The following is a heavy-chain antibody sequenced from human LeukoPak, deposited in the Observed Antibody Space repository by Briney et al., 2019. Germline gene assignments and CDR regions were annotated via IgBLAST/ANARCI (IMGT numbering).Heavy chain of an antibody. CDR1: GFTFSSYA. Sequence: GGSLRLSCAASGFTFSSYAMSWVRQAPGKGLEWVSAISGSGGSTYYADSVNGRFTISRDNSKNTLYLQMNSLRAEDTAVYYCAKDLADIVVVPAASPAAFDIWGQGTMVTVSS. J-gene: IGHJ3*02. V-gene: IGHV3-23*01. CDR3: AKDLADIVVVPAASPAAFDI. CDR2: ISGSGGST. D-gene: IGHD2-2*01.